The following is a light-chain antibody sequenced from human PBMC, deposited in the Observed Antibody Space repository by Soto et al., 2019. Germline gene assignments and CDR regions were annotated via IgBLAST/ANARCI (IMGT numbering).Light chain of an antibody. CDR2: ANS. CDR1: SYNIGAGYD. Sequence: QSVLTQPPSVSGAPGQRVTISCTGSSYNIGAGYDVHWYQQLPGTAPKLLIYANSNRPSGVPDRFSGSKSGTSASLAISGLRSEDEADYYCAAWDDSLSGRVFGGGTKLTVL. J-gene: IGLJ3*02. V-gene: IGLV1-40*01. CDR3: AAWDDSLSGRV.